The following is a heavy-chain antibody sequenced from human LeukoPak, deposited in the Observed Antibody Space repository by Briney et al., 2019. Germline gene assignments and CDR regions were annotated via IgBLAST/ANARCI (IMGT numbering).Heavy chain of an antibody. CDR3: AREAGGSGSYFIDY. V-gene: IGHV4-34*01. D-gene: IGHD3-10*01. J-gene: IGHJ4*02. CDR1: GGSFSGYY. CDR2: INHSGST. Sequence: SETLSLTCAVYGGSFSGYYWSWIRQPPGKGLEWIGEINHSGSTNYNPSLKSRVTISVDTFKNQFSLELSSVTAADTAEYYCAREAGGSGSYFIDYWGQGTLVTVSS.